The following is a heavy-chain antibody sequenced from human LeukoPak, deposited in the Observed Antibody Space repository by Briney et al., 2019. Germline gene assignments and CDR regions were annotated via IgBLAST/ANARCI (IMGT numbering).Heavy chain of an antibody. CDR1: GFTFSTYG. V-gene: IGHV3-33*01. J-gene: IGHJ4*02. CDR2: IWNDGSNK. CDR3: ISAAGTVALDY. Sequence: GRSLRLSCAASGFTFSTYGMHWVRQAPGKGLEWVAVIWNDGSNKYYADSVKGRFTISRDNSKNTLYLQMNSLRAEDTAVYYCISAAGTVALDYWGQGTLVTVSS. D-gene: IGHD6-13*01.